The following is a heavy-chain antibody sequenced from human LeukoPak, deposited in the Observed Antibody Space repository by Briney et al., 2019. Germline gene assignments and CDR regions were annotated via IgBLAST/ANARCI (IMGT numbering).Heavy chain of an antibody. CDR3: ARGRSGYGGNSGIASCDY. CDR1: GDSISNGYY. Sequence: PSETLSLTCTVSGDSISNGYYWGWIRQAPGKGLEWIGSIYHTGSTYYNPSLKSRVIISVDTSKTLFSLKLSSVTAADTAVYYCARGRSGYGGNSGIASCDYWGQGTLVTVSS. D-gene: IGHD4-23*01. J-gene: IGHJ4*02. CDR2: IYHTGST. V-gene: IGHV4-38-2*02.